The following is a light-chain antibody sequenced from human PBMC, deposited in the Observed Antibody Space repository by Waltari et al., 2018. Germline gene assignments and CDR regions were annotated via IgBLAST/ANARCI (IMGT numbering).Light chain of an antibody. CDR1: SGSIASNY. J-gene: IGLJ2*01. V-gene: IGLV6-57*03. Sequence: NFMLTQPHSVSESPGKTVTISCTRSSGSIASNYVQWYQRRPGSVPTTVIYEDHQRPPVVPDRFSGSIDSSSNSASLTIAGLQTEDEADYYCQSHDANHYVVFGGGTKVTVL. CDR3: QSHDANHYVV. CDR2: EDH.